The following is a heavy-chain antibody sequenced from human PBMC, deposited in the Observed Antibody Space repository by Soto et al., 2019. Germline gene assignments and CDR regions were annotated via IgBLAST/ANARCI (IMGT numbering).Heavy chain of an antibody. Sequence: PSETLSLTCTASGASISSYYWSWIWQPPRKGLEWIGYIYYSGSTYYNPSLKSRVTISVDTSKNQFSLKLSSVTAADTAVYYCARLHYYDSSGYSWFDPWGQGTLLTVSS. CDR2: IYYSGST. V-gene: IGHV4-59*12. CDR1: GASISSYY. CDR3: ARLHYYDSSGYSWFDP. J-gene: IGHJ5*02. D-gene: IGHD3-22*01.